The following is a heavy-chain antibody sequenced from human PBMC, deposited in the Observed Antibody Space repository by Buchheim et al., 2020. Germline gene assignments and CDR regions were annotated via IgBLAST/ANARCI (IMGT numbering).Heavy chain of an antibody. CDR3: ARGGDYDILTGCLGY. V-gene: IGHV3-11*03. J-gene: IGHJ4*02. Sequence: VQLLESGGGLVQPGGSLRLSCAASGFTFSDYYMSWIRQAPGKGLEWVSCISIRSYYIKYADSVKGRFTISRDNSNNSLYLQMNSLRAEDTAVYYCARGGDYDILTGCLGYWGQGTL. CDR2: ISIRSYYI. CDR1: GFTFSDYY. D-gene: IGHD3-9*01.